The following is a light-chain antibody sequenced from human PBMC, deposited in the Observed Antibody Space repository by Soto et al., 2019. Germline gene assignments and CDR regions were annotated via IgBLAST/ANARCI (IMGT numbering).Light chain of an antibody. J-gene: IGKJ1*01. CDR1: QSISSW. CDR3: QQYNSYWT. V-gene: IGKV1-5*01. Sequence: DIQMTQSPSTLSASVGDRVTITCRASQSISSWLAWYQQKPGKAPNLLIYDASSLESGVPSRFSGGGSGTEFPLTISSLQPDDFATYYCQQYNSYWTFGQGTKVDIK. CDR2: DAS.